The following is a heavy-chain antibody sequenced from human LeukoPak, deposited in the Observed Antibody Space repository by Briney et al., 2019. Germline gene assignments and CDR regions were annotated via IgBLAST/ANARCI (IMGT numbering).Heavy chain of an antibody. V-gene: IGHV4-34*01. CDR2: INHSGST. Sequence: SETLPLTCAVYGGSFSGYYWSWIRQPPGKGLEWIGEINHSGSTNYNPSLKSRVTISVDTSMNQFSLKLSSVTDADTAVYYCARLTKNDSGSFRFGKKKRGYMDVWGKGTTVTISS. CDR1: GGSFSGYY. J-gene: IGHJ6*03. D-gene: IGHD3-10*01. CDR3: ARLTKNDSGSFRFGKKKRGYMDV.